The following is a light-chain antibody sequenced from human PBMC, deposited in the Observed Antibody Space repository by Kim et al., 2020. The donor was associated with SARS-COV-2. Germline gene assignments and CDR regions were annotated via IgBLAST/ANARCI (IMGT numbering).Light chain of an antibody. V-gene: IGKV1-33*01. CDR1: QDIYNN. Sequence: LSASVGDRVAITGQASQDIYNNLNWYQQKAAKAPKLLILDASNLDIGVPSKFSGSGSGTDCTFTISSLQTEDIATYYCKQYAKRLSFGQGTKLEI. CDR3: KQYAKRLS. J-gene: IGKJ2*03. CDR2: DAS.